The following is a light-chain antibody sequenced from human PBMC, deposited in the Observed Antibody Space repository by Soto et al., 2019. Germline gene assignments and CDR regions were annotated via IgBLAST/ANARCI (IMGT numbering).Light chain of an antibody. CDR1: QSISSW. CDR3: QQYNSYSST. J-gene: IGKJ1*01. V-gene: IGKV1-5*01. CDR2: DAS. Sequence: DIQMTQSPYTLSASVGDRVTITCRASQSISSWLAWYQQKPGKAPKLLIYDASSLESGVPSRFSGSGSGTEFTLTISSLQHDDFATYYCQQYNSYSSTFGQGTKVEIK.